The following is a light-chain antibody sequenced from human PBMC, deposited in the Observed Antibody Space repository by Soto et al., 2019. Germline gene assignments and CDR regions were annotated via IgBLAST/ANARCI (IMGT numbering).Light chain of an antibody. V-gene: IGKV1-13*02. J-gene: IGKJ4*01. CDR1: QGVRSA. CDR3: QQFHSPALT. Sequence: ALQLTQSPSSLSASVGDRVTITCRASQGVRSALAWYQHKPGRGPRLLIYDASTLQSGVPSRFSGSGSGTDFTLTISSLQPEDFATYYCQQFHSPALTFGEGTKLE. CDR2: DAS.